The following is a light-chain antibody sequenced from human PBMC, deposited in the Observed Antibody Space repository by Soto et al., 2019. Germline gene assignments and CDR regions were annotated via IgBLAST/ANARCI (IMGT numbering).Light chain of an antibody. V-gene: IGLV2-8*01. CDR2: EVS. J-gene: IGLJ1*01. CDR3: SSYAGSKIGV. CDR1: SSDVGGYNY. Sequence: QLVLTQPPSASGSPGQSVTISCTGTSSDVGGYNYVSWYQQHPGKAPKLMIYEVSKRPSGVPDRFSGSKSGNTASLTVSGLQAEDEADYYCSSYAGSKIGVFGTGTKLTVL.